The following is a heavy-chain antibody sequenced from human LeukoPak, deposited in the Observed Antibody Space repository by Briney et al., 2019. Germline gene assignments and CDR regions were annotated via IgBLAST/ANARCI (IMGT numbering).Heavy chain of an antibody. V-gene: IGHV3-30*03. Sequence: HSGGSLRLSCAASGFTFSSYGMHWVRQAPGKGLEWVAVISYDGSNKYYADSVKGRFTISRDNSKNTLYLQMNSLRAEDTAVYYCAIIAAAGTSSYFDYWGQGTLATVSS. CDR1: GFTFSSYG. CDR2: ISYDGSNK. D-gene: IGHD6-13*01. CDR3: AIIAAAGTSSYFDY. J-gene: IGHJ4*02.